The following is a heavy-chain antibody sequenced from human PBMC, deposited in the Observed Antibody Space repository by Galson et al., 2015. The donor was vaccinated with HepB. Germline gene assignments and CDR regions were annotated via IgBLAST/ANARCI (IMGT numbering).Heavy chain of an antibody. J-gene: IGHJ4*02. CDR1: GFTFSSYA. CDR2: FSNSDDST. Sequence: SLRLSCAGSGFTFSSYAMSWVRQAPGRGLQWVSLFSNSDDSTYYADSVKGRFTISRDKSKNTVYLQMNSLRVEDTAVYYCAKGGDSSSNPGGLFDHWGQGTLVTVSS. D-gene: IGHD6-13*01. CDR3: AKGGDSSSNPGGLFDH. V-gene: IGHV3-23*01.